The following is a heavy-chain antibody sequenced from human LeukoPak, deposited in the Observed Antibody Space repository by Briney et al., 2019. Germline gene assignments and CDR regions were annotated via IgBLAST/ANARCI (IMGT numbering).Heavy chain of an antibody. D-gene: IGHD3-16*01. CDR1: GFTVSNNY. CDR2: IYTAGET. Sequence: GGSLRLSCIVSGFTVSNNYMSWVRQAPGKGLEWVSVIYTAGETYYADSVKGRFTISRDISKNTVYLQMNSLRADDTAMYYCANEGDWGQGTLVTVSS. CDR3: ANEGD. V-gene: IGHV3-53*05. J-gene: IGHJ4*02.